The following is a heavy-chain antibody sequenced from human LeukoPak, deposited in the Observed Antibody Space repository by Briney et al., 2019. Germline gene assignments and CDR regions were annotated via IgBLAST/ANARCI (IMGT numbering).Heavy chain of an antibody. CDR3: AKALRIAHFDY. D-gene: IGHD2-21*01. CDR1: GLTFSSYA. J-gene: IGHJ4*02. CDR2: ISGSGGST. Sequence: GGSLRLSCAASGLTFSSYAMDWVRRAPGKGLEWVSSISGSGGSTYYADSVKGRFTISRDNSENTLYLQMNSLRAEDTAVYYCAKALRIAHFDYWGQGALVTVSS. V-gene: IGHV3-23*01.